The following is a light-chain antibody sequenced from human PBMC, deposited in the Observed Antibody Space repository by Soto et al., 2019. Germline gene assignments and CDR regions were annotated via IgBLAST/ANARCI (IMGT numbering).Light chain of an antibody. J-gene: IGKJ1*01. Sequence: EIVMTQSPATLSVSPGERATLSCRASQSVSSNLAWYQQKPVQAPRLLIYGASTRATGIPARFSGSGSGTEFTLTISSLQSEDFAVYYCQQYNNWARTFGQGTKVDIK. CDR2: GAS. V-gene: IGKV3-15*01. CDR1: QSVSSN. CDR3: QQYNNWART.